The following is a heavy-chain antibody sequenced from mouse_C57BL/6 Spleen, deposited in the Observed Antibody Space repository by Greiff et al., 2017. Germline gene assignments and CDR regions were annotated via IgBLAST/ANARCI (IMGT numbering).Heavy chain of an antibody. V-gene: IGHV14-3*01. Sequence: EVQLQQSVAELVKPGASVKLSCTASGFNFKNTYMHWVKQRPEQGLEWIGRIDPANGNTKYAPKFQGKATMTADTSSNTAYLQRSSLSSEDTAFFYCTRHGSSYLDVWGTGTTVTVSS. D-gene: IGHD1-1*01. J-gene: IGHJ1*03. CDR2: IDPANGNT. CDR1: GFNFKNTY. CDR3: TRHGSSYLDV.